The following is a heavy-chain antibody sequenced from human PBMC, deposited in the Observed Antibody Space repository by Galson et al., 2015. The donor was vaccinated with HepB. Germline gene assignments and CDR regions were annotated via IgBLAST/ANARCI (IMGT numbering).Heavy chain of an antibody. V-gene: IGHV1-18*01. D-gene: IGHD2-15*01. J-gene: IGHJ4*02. Sequence: SVKVSCKASGYTFTNYGISWVRQAPGQGLEWMGWISAYNSHTDYAQNLQGRVTMTTDTSTSTAYLELRSLRSDDTAVYYCARDRSSPDYWGQGTLVTVSS. CDR1: GYTFTNYG. CDR2: ISAYNSHT. CDR3: ARDRSSPDY.